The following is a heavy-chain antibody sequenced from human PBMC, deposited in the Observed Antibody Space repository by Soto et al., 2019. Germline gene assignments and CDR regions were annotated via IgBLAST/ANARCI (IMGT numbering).Heavy chain of an antibody. D-gene: IGHD6-6*01. CDR2: IWYDGSNK. CDR1: GFTFSSYG. J-gene: IGHJ6*02. Sequence: PGGSLRLSCAASGFTFSSYGMHWVRQAPGKGLEWVAVIWYDGSNKYYADSVKGRFTISRDNSKNTLYLQMDSLRAEDTAVYYCARVNRYSSSSGYYYGMDVWGPGTKVTVSS. V-gene: IGHV3-33*01. CDR3: ARVNRYSSSSGYYYGMDV.